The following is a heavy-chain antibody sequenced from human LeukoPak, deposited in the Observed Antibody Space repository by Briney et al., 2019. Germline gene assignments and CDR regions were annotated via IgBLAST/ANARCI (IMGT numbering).Heavy chain of an antibody. J-gene: IGHJ4*02. Sequence: SETLSLTCTVSGGSLSSYYWSWIRQPPGKGLEWIGYIYYSGSTNYNPSLKSRVTISVDTSKNQFSLKLSSVTAADTAVYYCARFVYDFWSGYPANWGQGTLVTVSS. CDR2: IYYSGST. CDR1: GGSLSSYY. D-gene: IGHD3-3*01. V-gene: IGHV4-59*08. CDR3: ARFVYDFWSGYPAN.